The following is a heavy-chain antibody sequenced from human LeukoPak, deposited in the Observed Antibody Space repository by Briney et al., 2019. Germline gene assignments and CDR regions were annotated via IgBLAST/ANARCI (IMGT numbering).Heavy chain of an antibody. D-gene: IGHD3-10*01. Sequence: GGSLRLSCAASGFTFSDYYMSWIRQAPGKGLEWVSYISSSGSTIYYADSVKGRFTISRDNAKNSLYLQMNSLRAEDTAVYYCARVVGTITMVRGVIISSSSRYYHYMDVWGKGTTVTISS. CDR3: ARVVGTITMVRGVIISSSSRYYHYMDV. CDR1: GFTFSDYY. J-gene: IGHJ6*03. CDR2: ISSSGSTI. V-gene: IGHV3-11*01.